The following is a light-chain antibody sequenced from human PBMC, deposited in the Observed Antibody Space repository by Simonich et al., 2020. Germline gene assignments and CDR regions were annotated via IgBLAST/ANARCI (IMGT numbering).Light chain of an antibody. J-gene: IGKJ2*01. CDR1: KSVLYSSNNKNY. V-gene: IGKV4-1*01. CDR2: WAS. Sequence: DVVMTQSPDSLAVSLGARATINCKSSKSVLYSSNNKNYLAWYQQKPGQPPKLRIYWASTRESAVPDRFSGSGSGTDFTLTISSLQAEDVAVYYCQQYYSTPYTFGQGTKLEIK. CDR3: QQYYSTPYT.